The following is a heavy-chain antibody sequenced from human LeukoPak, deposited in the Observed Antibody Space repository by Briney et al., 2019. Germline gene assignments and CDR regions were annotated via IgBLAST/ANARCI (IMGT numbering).Heavy chain of an antibody. Sequence: ASVKVSCKASGYXFTGYYIHWVRQAPGQGLEWVGWINPNSGGTNYAQKFQGRVTMTRDTSISTAYMELNSLRAEDTAVYYCASPSGYSGYDRPYYFDYWGQGTLVTVSS. CDR2: INPNSGGT. D-gene: IGHD5-12*01. CDR1: GYXFTGYY. J-gene: IGHJ4*02. CDR3: ASPSGYSGYDRPYYFDY. V-gene: IGHV1-2*02.